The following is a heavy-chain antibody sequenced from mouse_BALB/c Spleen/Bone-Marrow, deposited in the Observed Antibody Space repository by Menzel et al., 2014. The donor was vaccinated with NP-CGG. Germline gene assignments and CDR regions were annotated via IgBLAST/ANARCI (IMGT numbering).Heavy chain of an antibody. CDR1: GFTFSDYA. V-gene: IGHV5-15*02. Sequence: EVMLVESGGGLVQPGGSRKLSCAASGFTFSDYAMAWVRQAPGEGPEWVAFISNLAFSIYYADTVTGRFTISRENAKNTLYLEMTSLRSEDTAMYYCARVWDYWYFDVWGAGTTVTVSS. J-gene: IGHJ1*01. CDR2: ISNLAFSI. D-gene: IGHD4-1*01. CDR3: ARVWDYWYFDV.